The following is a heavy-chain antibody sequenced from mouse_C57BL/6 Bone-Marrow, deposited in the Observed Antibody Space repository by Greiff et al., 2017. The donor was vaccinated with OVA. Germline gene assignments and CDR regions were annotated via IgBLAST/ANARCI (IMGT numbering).Heavy chain of an antibody. CDR1: GFTFSDYG. CDR3: ARPGGYYPFAY. V-gene: IGHV5-17*01. D-gene: IGHD2-3*01. CDR2: ISSGSSTI. J-gene: IGHJ3*01. Sequence: EVKLVESGGGLVKPGGSLKLSCAASGFTFSDYGMHWVRQAPEKGLEWVAYISSGSSTIYYADTVKGRFTISRDNAKNTLFLQMTSLRSEDTAMYYCARPGGYYPFAYWGQGTLVTVSA.